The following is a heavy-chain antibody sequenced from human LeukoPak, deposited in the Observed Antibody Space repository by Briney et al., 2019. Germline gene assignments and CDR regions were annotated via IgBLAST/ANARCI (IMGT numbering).Heavy chain of an antibody. CDR2: INPSGGST. V-gene: IGHV1-46*01. CDR3: ATDFRWELPGDY. CDR1: GYTFTSYY. D-gene: IGHD1-26*01. Sequence: ASVKVSCKASGYTFTSYYMHWVRQAPGQGLEWMGIINPSGGSTSYAQKFQGRVTMTEDTSTDTAYMELSSLRSEDTAVYYCATDFRWELPGDYWGQGTLVTVSS. J-gene: IGHJ4*02.